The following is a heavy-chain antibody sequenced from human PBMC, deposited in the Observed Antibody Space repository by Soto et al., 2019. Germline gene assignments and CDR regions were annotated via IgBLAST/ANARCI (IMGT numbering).Heavy chain of an antibody. Sequence: QVQLQQWGAGLLKPSETLSLTCAVYGGSFSGYYWSWIRQPPGKGLEWIGEINHSGSTNYNPSLKRRVTISVDTYKHQFYLKLSSVTAADTAVYYCARARGYSYVPFDYWGQGTLVTVSS. J-gene: IGHJ4*02. CDR3: ARARGYSYVPFDY. CDR2: INHSGST. CDR1: GGSFSGYY. V-gene: IGHV4-34*01. D-gene: IGHD5-18*01.